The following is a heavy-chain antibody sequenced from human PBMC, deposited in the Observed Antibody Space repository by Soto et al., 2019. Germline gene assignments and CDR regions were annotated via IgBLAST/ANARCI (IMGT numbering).Heavy chain of an antibody. CDR1: GVSFSGYI. J-gene: IGHJ4*02. Sequence: TETLSITCDVYGVSFSGYIWTWIRQTPGKGLQWIGQINHSGSANYNPSLKSRVTISVHTSNSQFSLKLSSVTAADTAVYYCARDKGSGWTSGWGQGTLVTVSS. D-gene: IGHD6-19*01. CDR2: INHSGSA. CDR3: ARDKGSGWTSG. V-gene: IGHV4-34*01.